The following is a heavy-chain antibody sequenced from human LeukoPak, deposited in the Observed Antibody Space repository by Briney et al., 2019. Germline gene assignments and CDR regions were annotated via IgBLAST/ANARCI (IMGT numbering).Heavy chain of an antibody. CDR2: INQDGSEK. D-gene: IGHD6-25*01. CDR1: GFTFNIYW. Sequence: GGSLRLSCAASGFTFNIYWMTWVRQAPGKGLEWVANINQDGSEKNYVDSVKGRFTISRDNAKNSLYLQMNSLRAEDTAVYYCAKDVAAVDYWGQGTLVTVSS. V-gene: IGHV3-7*03. CDR3: AKDVAAVDY. J-gene: IGHJ4*02.